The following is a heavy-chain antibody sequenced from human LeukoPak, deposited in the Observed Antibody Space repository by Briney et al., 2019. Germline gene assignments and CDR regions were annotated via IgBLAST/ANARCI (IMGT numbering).Heavy chain of an antibody. J-gene: IGHJ5*02. CDR1: GGSISGYY. Sequence: SETLSLTCTVSGGSISGYYWSWIRQPPGKGLEWIGYIYYSGSTNYNPSLKSRVTISVDTSKNQFSLKLSSVTAADTAVYYCGRGYSGSYFDPWGQGTLVTVSS. D-gene: IGHD1-26*01. V-gene: IGHV4-59*01. CDR2: IYYSGST. CDR3: GRGYSGSYFDP.